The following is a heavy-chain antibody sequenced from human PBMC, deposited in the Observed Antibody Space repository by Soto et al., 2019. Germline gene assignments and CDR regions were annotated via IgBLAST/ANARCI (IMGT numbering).Heavy chain of an antibody. J-gene: IGHJ5*02. CDR1: GFTVSSNY. CDR3: ARVHEVGSPGVGLYNWFDP. CDR2: IYSGGST. Sequence: PGGSLRLSCAASGFTVSSNYMSWVRQAPGKGLEWVSVIYSGGSTYYADSVKGRFTISRHNSKNTLYLQMNSLRAEDTAVYYCARVHEVGSPGVGLYNWFDPWGQGTLVTVSS. V-gene: IGHV3-53*04. D-gene: IGHD3-10*01.